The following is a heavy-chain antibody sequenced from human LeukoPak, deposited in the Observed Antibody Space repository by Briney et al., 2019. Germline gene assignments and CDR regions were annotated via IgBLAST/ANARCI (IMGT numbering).Heavy chain of an antibody. CDR1: GHTFTSYA. D-gene: IGHD6-19*01. CDR2: INAGNGNT. J-gene: IGHJ4*02. V-gene: IGHV1-3*01. CDR3: ARVAAVAGTLDY. Sequence: ASVKVSCKASGHTFTSYAMHWVRQAPGQRLEWMGWINAGNGNTKYSQKFQGRVTITRDTSASTAYMELSSLRSEDTAVYYCARVAAVAGTLDYWGQGTLVTVSS.